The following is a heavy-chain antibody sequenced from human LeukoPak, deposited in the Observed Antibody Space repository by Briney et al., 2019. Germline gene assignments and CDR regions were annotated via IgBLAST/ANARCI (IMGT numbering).Heavy chain of an antibody. CDR2: IFYSGNT. Sequence: SETLSLTCSVSGASISSYYWSWIRQPPGKGLEWIGYIFYSGNTNNNPSLKSRVTISVDTSENQLSLKLTSVTAADTAVYYCARHWAETTGPYAFDIWGQGTRVTVSS. J-gene: IGHJ3*02. V-gene: IGHV4-59*03. CDR1: GASISSYY. CDR3: ARHWAETTGPYAFDI. D-gene: IGHD1-14*01.